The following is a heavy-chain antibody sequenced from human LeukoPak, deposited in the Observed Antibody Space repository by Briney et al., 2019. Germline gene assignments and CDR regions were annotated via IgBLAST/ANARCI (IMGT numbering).Heavy chain of an antibody. J-gene: IGHJ4*02. D-gene: IGHD1-1*01. CDR1: GFTFSSYA. V-gene: IGHV3-23*01. CDR2: ISGSNNNT. CDR3: ARDQLGAVLYFDY. Sequence: GGSLRLSCTASGFTFSSYAMTWVRQAPGKGLEWVSAISGSNNNTYYAASVKGRFTISRDNSKNTLYLQMSSLRAEDTAVYYCARDQLGAVLYFDYWGQGTLVTVSS.